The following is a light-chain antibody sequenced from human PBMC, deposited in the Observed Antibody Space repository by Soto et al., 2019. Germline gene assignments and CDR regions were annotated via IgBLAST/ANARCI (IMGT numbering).Light chain of an antibody. J-gene: IGKJ2*01. V-gene: IGKV1-5*01. CDR3: QQYDHH. CDR1: PSIDIW. CDR2: EAS. Sequence: DIQMTQSPSTLSASVGDRVTITCRASPSIDIWLAWYQQKPGKAPKLLIYEASSLESGVPSRFSVSGSGTEFTPTISSLQPDDFATYYCQQYDHHFGQGTKLEIK.